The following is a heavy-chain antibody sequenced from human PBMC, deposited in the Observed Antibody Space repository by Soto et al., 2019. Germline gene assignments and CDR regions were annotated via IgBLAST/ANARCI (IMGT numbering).Heavy chain of an antibody. CDR3: ARLPAD. Sequence: EVPLVESGGGLVQPGGSLRLSCAGSGFTFSSYWMNWVRQAPGKGLVWVSRVKSDGSSTNYADSVKGRFTISRDNAKNTLYLQMNSLRAEDTAVYYCARLPADWGQGTLVTVSS. V-gene: IGHV3-74*01. CDR2: VKSDGSST. J-gene: IGHJ4*02. CDR1: GFTFSSYW.